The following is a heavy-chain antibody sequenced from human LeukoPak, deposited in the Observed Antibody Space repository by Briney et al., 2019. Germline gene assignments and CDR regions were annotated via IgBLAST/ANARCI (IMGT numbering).Heavy chain of an antibody. D-gene: IGHD5-12*01. V-gene: IGHV3-7*01. Sequence: GGSLRLSCAASGFTFSSYWMSWVRQAPGKGLEWVANIKQDGSEKYYVDSVKGRFIISRDNAKNSLYLQMNSLRADDTAVYYCVRVRVATTGRYDALNLWGQGTMVTVSS. J-gene: IGHJ3*01. CDR2: IKQDGSEK. CDR3: VRVRVATTGRYDALNL. CDR1: GFTFSSYW.